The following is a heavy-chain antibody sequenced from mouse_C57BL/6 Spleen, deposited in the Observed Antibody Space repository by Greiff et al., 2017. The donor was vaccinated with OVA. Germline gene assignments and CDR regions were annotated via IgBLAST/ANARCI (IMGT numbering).Heavy chain of an antibody. CDR3: ARPITTVVADYYAMDY. D-gene: IGHD1-1*01. V-gene: IGHV1-85*01. CDR1: GYTFTSYD. Sequence: QVQLQQSGPELVKPGASVKLSCKASGYTFTSYDINWVKQRPGQGLEWIGWIYPRDGSTKYNEKFKGKATLTVDTSSSTAYMELHSLTSEDSAVYFCARPITTVVADYYAMDYWGQGTSVTVSS. CDR2: IYPRDGST. J-gene: IGHJ4*01.